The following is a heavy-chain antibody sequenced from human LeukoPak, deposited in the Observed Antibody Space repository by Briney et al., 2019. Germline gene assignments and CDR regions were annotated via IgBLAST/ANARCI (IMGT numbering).Heavy chain of an antibody. D-gene: IGHD5-24*01. Sequence: PGGSLRLSCAASGFTFSDYYMSWIRQPPGKGLEWIGEINHSGSTNYNPSLKSRVTISVDTSKNQFSLKLSSVTAADTAVYYCARGRDGYNSVLGDAFDIWGQGTMVTVSS. CDR1: GFTFSDYY. J-gene: IGHJ3*02. V-gene: IGHV4-34*01. CDR3: ARGRDGYNSVLGDAFDI. CDR2: INHSGST.